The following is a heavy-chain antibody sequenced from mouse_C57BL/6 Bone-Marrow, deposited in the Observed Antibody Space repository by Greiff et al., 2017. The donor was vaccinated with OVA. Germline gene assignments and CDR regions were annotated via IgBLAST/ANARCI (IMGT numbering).Heavy chain of an antibody. Sequence: VQLQQSGPELVKPGASVKISCKASGYTFTDYYMNWVKQSHGKSLEWIGDINPNNGGTSYNQKFKGKATLTVDKSSSTAYMELLSLTSEDSAVYYCARGNYYGSFAWFAYWGQGTLVTVSA. CDR2: INPNNGGT. CDR3: ARGNYYGSFAWFAY. J-gene: IGHJ3*01. CDR1: GYTFTDYY. V-gene: IGHV1-26*01. D-gene: IGHD1-1*01.